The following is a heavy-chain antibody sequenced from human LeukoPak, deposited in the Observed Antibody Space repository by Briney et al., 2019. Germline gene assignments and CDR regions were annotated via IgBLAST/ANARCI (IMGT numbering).Heavy chain of an antibody. V-gene: IGHV1-2*02. CDR2: INPNNGDT. CDR3: ARDTRGYYGLDV. J-gene: IGHJ6*02. CDR1: GYTFTAYY. Sequence: GASVKVSCKASGYTFTAYYLHWVRQAPGQGLEWMGCINPNNGDTNYAQKFQGRVTILRDTSITTVYMELSSLRSDDAAVYCCARDTRGYYGLDVWGQGTTVTVSS. D-gene: IGHD2-2*01.